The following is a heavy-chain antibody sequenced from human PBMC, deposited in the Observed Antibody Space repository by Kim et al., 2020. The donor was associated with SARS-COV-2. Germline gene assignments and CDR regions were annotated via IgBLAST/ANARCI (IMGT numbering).Heavy chain of an antibody. CDR3: ARHATYYDFWSGYWYFDL. Sequence: SETLSLTCTVSGGSISSYYWSWIRQPPGKGLEWIGYIYYSGSTNYNPSLKSRVTISVDTSKNQFSLKLSSVTAADTAVYYCARHATYYDFWSGYWYFDLWGRGTLVTVSS. D-gene: IGHD3-3*01. V-gene: IGHV4-59*08. CDR2: IYYSGST. J-gene: IGHJ2*01. CDR1: GGSISSYY.